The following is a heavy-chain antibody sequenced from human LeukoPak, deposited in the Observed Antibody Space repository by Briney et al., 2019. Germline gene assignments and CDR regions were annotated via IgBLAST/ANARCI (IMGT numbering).Heavy chain of an antibody. CDR1: GFTVITND. J-gene: IGHJ4*02. D-gene: IGHD1-14*01. Sequence: GGSLRPSCPASGFTVITNDLACVRQAPGKGLEWISVLYSDGNTKYADSVQGRFTISRDNSKNTLYLEMNSLSPDDTAVYYCARGVEPLAANTWAYWRQGTLVTVSS. CDR2: LYSDGNT. CDR3: ARGVEPLAANTWAY. V-gene: IGHV3-53*01.